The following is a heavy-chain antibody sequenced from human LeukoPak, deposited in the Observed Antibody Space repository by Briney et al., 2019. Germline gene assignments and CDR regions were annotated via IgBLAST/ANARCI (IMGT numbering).Heavy chain of an antibody. J-gene: IGHJ4*02. D-gene: IGHD3-22*01. Sequence: GGSLRLSCAASGFTFSTYWMSWVRQAPGKGLEWVANIKEDGSEKYYGDSVKGRFTISRDNAKNSLYLQMNSLRAEDTAVYYCARGFYYDSSGLFDYWGQGTLVTVSS. V-gene: IGHV3-7*01. CDR2: IKEDGSEK. CDR3: ARGFYYDSSGLFDY. CDR1: GFTFSTYW.